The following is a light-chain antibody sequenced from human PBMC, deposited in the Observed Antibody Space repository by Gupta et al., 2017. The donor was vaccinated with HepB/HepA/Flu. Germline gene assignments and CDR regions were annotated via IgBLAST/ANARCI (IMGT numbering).Light chain of an antibody. J-gene: IGKJ1*01. CDR1: QSVSSSY. CDR3: QQYGSSPSWT. Sequence: EIVLTQSPGTLSLSPGARATLSCSASQSVSSSYLAWYQQKPGQAPRLLIDGASSRATGIPDRFSGSESGTDFTLTISRLEPEDFAVYYCQQYGSSPSWTCGQGTKVEIK. V-gene: IGKV3-20*01. CDR2: GAS.